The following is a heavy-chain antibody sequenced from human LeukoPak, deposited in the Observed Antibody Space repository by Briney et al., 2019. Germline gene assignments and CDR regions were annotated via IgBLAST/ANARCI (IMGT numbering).Heavy chain of an antibody. V-gene: IGHV1-69*13. Sequence: GASVKVSCKASGGTFSSYAISWVRQAPGQGLEWMGGIIPIFGTANYAQKFQGRVTITADESTSTAYMELSSLRSEDTAVYYCARLDYYDSSGYLSKYYLDYWGQGTLVTVSS. CDR2: IIPIFGTA. D-gene: IGHD3-22*01. J-gene: IGHJ4*02. CDR1: GGTFSSYA. CDR3: ARLDYYDSSGYLSKYYLDY.